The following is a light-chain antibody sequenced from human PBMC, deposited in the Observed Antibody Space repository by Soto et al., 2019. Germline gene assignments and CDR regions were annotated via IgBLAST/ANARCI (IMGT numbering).Light chain of an antibody. V-gene: IGLV2-14*01. CDR1: SSDVGGYNY. CDR2: EVS. J-gene: IGLJ1*01. Sequence: SVLTQPASVSRSPRQSITISCTGTSSDVGGYNYVSWFQQHPGKAPKLMIYEVSNRPSGVSNRFSGSKSGNTASLTISGLQAEDEADYYCSSYTSSSTPSVFGTGPKATVL. CDR3: SSYTSSSTPSV.